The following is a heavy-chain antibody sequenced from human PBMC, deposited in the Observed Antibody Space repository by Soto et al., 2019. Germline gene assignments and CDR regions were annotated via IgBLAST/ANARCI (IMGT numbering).Heavy chain of an antibody. Sequence: QVQLVESGGGVVQPGRSLRLSCAASGFTFSSYGMHWVRQAPGKGLEWVAVISYDGSNKYYADSVKGRFTISRDNSKSTLYLQMNSLRAEDTAVYYCAKEGEVVVVISLFDYWGQGTLVTVSS. D-gene: IGHD3-22*01. CDR3: AKEGEVVVVISLFDY. J-gene: IGHJ4*02. CDR1: GFTFSSYG. V-gene: IGHV3-30*18. CDR2: ISYDGSNK.